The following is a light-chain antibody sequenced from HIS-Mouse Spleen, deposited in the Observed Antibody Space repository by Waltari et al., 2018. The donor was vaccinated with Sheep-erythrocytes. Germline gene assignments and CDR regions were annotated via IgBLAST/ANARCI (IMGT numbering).Light chain of an antibody. CDR1: RGINVGTYR. Sequence: QAVLTQPSSLSASPGASASLTCTFRRGINVGTYRIYCSQQKPGSPPQYLLRYKSDSDKQQGSGVPSRFSGSKDASANAGILLISGLQSEDEADYYCMIWHSSAWVFGGGTKLTVL. CDR3: MIWHSSAWV. V-gene: IGLV5-45*02. CDR2: YKSDSDK. J-gene: IGLJ3*02.